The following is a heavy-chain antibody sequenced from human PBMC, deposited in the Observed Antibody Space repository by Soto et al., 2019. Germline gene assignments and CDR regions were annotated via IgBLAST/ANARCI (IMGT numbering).Heavy chain of an antibody. J-gene: IGHJ4*02. CDR1: GYTLTELS. V-gene: IGHV1-24*01. CDR3: ASRSSGYPTDDY. CDR2: FDPEDGET. Sequence: ASVKVSCKVSGYTLTELSMHWVRQAPGKGLEWMGGFDPEDGETIYAQKFQGRVTMTEDTSTDTAYMELSSLRSEDTAVYYCASRSSGYPTDDYWGQGTLVTVSS. D-gene: IGHD3-22*01.